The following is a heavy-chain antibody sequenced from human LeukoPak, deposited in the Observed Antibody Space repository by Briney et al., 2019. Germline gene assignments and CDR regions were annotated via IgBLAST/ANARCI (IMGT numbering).Heavy chain of an antibody. V-gene: IGHV3-30*02. J-gene: IGHJ4*02. CDR1: GFTFSSYG. Sequence: GGSLRLSCGASGFTFSSYGMHWVRQAPGKGLEWVAFIRYDGSNKYYADSVKGRFTISRDNSKNTLYLQMNSLRAEDTAVYYCAKDLWYYYDSSGYSFDYWGQGTLVTVSS. D-gene: IGHD3-22*01. CDR3: AKDLWYYYDSSGYSFDY. CDR2: IRYDGSNK.